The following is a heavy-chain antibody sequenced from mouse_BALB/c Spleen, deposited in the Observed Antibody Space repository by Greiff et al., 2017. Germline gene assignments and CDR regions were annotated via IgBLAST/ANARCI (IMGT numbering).Heavy chain of an antibody. Sequence: VQLVESGAELARPGASVKLSCKASGYTFTSYWMQWVKQRPGQGLEWIGAIYPGDGDTRYTQKFKGKATLTADKSSSTAYMQLSSLASEDSAVYYCARSRSSGAMDYWGQGTSVTVSS. CDR3: ARSRSSGAMDY. J-gene: IGHJ4*01. V-gene: IGHV1-87*01. CDR1: GYTFTSYW. D-gene: IGHD1-1*01. CDR2: IYPGDGDT.